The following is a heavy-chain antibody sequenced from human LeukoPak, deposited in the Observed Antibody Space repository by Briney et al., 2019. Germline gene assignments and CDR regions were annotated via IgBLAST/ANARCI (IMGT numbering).Heavy chain of an antibody. D-gene: IGHD2-2*01. CDR1: GFTFSDYY. J-gene: IGHJ6*02. V-gene: IGHV3-11*01. CDR2: ISSSGSTI. Sequence: PGGSLRLSCAASGFTFSDYYMSWIRQAPGKGLEWVSYISSSGSTIYYADSVKGRFTISRDNAKNSLYLQMNSLRAEGTAVYYCARVVVVPAAVSQSYYYYGMDVWGQGTTVTVSS. CDR3: ARVVVVPAAVSQSYYYYGMDV.